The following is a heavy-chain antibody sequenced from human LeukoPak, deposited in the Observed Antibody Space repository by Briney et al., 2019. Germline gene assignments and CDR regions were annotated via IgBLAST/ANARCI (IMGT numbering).Heavy chain of an antibody. D-gene: IGHD3-9*01. V-gene: IGHV3-30*18. Sequence: PGGSLRLSCAASGFTFTNAWMNWVRQAPGKGLEWVAVISYDGSNKYYADSVKGRFTISRDNSKNTLYLQMNSLRAEDTAVYYCAKVLTGYWGQGTLVTVSS. CDR3: AKVLTGY. J-gene: IGHJ4*02. CDR1: GFTFTNAW. CDR2: ISYDGSNK.